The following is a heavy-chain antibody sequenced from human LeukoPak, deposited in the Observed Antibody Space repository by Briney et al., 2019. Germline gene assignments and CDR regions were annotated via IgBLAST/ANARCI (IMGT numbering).Heavy chain of an antibody. CDR3: ARQYSSSWYTFDY. D-gene: IGHD6-13*01. J-gene: IGHJ4*02. CDR1: GGSISSGDYY. V-gene: IGHV4-39*01. Sequence: SETLSLTCTVSGGSISSGDYYWGWIRPPPGMGLDWIGSISYAGSTYYNPSLKSRVTISVDTSKNQFSLKLNSVTAADTAVYYCARQYSSSWYTFDYWGQGTLVTVSS. CDR2: ISYAGST.